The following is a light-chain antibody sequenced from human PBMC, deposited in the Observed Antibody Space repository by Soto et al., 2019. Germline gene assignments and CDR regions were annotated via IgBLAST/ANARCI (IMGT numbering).Light chain of an antibody. J-gene: IGKJ2*01. CDR2: TSS. CDR1: QNIRNY. Sequence: DIQMTQSPSSLSASVGDRVTITCRASQNIRNYLNWYQQKPGKAPNLLIYTSSTLQSGVPSRFSGSGSGTDFTLTISSLQLEDFATYYCQQSYSTPRTFGQGTKLEIK. V-gene: IGKV1-39*01. CDR3: QQSYSTPRT.